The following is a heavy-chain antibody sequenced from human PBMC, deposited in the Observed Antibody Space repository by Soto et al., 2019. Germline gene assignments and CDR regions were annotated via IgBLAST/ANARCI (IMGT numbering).Heavy chain of an antibody. Sequence: VQLVESGGGLIQPGGSLSLSCAASGLTVSSNYITWVRQAPGKGLEWVSVIYSDAGTYYSDSVKGRFTISRDNSKNTIYLQMNSLRAEDTAVYYCARKRVVYSSSWFGGGFDPWGQGTLVTVSS. CDR1: GLTVSSNY. CDR3: ARKRVVYSSSWFGGGFDP. D-gene: IGHD6-13*01. J-gene: IGHJ5*02. CDR2: IYSDAGT. V-gene: IGHV3-53*01.